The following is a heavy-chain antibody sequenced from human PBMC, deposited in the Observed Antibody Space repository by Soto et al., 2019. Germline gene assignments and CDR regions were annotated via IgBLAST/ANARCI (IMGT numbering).Heavy chain of an antibody. CDR2: ISWNSGSI. V-gene: IGHV3-9*01. CDR1: GFTFDDYA. Sequence: EVQRVESGGGLVQPGRSLRLSCAASGFTFDDYAMHWVRQAPGKGLEWVSGISWNSGSIGYADSVKGRFTISRDNAKNSLYLQMNSLRAEDTALYYCAKSLQAPSDNYYYYYMDVWGKRTTVTVSS. D-gene: IGHD6-6*01. CDR3: AKSLQAPSDNYYYYYMDV. J-gene: IGHJ6*03.